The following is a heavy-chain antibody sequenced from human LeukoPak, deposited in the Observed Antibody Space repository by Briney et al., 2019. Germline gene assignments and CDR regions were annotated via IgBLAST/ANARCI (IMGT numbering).Heavy chain of an antibody. CDR1: NDSISSGYH. CDR3: ARGPVRNWFDP. CDR2: IHQSGST. J-gene: IGHJ5*02. Sequence: SETLSLTCSVSNDSISSGYHWGWIRQPPGKGLEWIGSIHQSGSTYYNPSLMGRVTISVDTPKNQFSVKLRSVTAADTAVYYCARGPVRNWFDPWGQGTLVTVSS. V-gene: IGHV4-38-2*02.